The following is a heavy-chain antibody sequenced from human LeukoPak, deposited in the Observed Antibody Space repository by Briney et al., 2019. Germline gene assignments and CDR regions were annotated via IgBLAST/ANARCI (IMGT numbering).Heavy chain of an antibody. Sequence: KPSETLSLTCTVSGGSISSSSYYWGWIRQPPGEGLEWIGSIYYSGNTYYNPSLKSRVTISVDTSKSQFSLKLSSVTAADTAVYYCARHGGSYDFDFWGQGTLVTVSS. D-gene: IGHD1-26*01. CDR2: IYYSGNT. V-gene: IGHV4-39*01. CDR3: ARHGGSYDFDF. CDR1: GGSISSSSYY. J-gene: IGHJ4*02.